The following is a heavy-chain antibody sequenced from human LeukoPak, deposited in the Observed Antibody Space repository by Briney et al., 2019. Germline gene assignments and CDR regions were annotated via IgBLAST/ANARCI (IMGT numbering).Heavy chain of an antibody. V-gene: IGHV3-74*01. CDR1: GFTFSNHW. D-gene: IGHD4-23*01. J-gene: IGHJ3*02. Sequence: GGSLRLSCVASGFTFSNHWMDWVRQVPGKGPVWVSRVGTDGSSTAYADDVKGRFTISRDNAKNTLYLQMNSLRVEDTAVYYCARDKYGGNSNAFDIWGQGTLVTVSS. CDR2: VGTDGSST. CDR3: ARDKYGGNSNAFDI.